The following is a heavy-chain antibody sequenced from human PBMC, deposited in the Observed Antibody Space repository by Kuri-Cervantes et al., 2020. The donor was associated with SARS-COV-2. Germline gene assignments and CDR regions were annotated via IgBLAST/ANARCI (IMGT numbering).Heavy chain of an antibody. CDR2: ISGSGGST. Sequence: ETLSLTCAASGFTFGSYAMAWVRQAPGKGLEWVSTISGSGGSTYYADSVKGRFTISRDNSKNTLYLQMNSLRAEDTAVYFCAKTDVGWGANFDYWGQGNLVTVSS. V-gene: IGHV3-23*01. CDR3: AKTDVGWGANFDY. J-gene: IGHJ4*02. CDR1: GFTFGSYA. D-gene: IGHD1-26*01.